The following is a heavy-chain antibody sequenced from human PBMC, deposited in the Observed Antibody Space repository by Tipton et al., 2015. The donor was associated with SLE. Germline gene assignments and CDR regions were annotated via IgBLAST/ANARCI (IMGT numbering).Heavy chain of an antibody. CDR3: AREAYSYGPGNYYYYYYMDV. D-gene: IGHD5-18*01. Sequence: SLRLSCAASGFTFSYYGMHWVRQAPGKGLEWVAVIWAGTSNEYYADSVKGRFTISRDNSKNTVYLQMSSLRAEDTALYYCAREAYSYGPGNYYYYYYMDVWGKGTTVTVSS. CDR1: GFTFSYYG. J-gene: IGHJ6*03. V-gene: IGHV3-33*01. CDR2: IWAGTSNE.